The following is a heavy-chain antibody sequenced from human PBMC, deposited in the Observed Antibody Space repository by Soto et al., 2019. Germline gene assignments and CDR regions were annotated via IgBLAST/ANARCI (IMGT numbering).Heavy chain of an antibody. J-gene: IGHJ4*02. D-gene: IGHD1-26*01. CDR2: IRHSGNS. CDR1: GSSINIGYY. CDR3: ARDRYTGTYGHFDS. V-gene: IGHV4-38-2*02. Sequence: SEALCLSCTASGSSINIGYYCAWIRQPPGKGLEWIGSIRHSGNSNSNPSLKSRVTISVDTSKNQFSLKLSSVTAADTAVYYGARDRYTGTYGHFDSWGKGTLVTVS.